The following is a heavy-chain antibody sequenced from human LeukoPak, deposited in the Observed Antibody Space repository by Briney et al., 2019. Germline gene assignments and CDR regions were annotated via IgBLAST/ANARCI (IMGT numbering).Heavy chain of an antibody. CDR3: ASYSNIPGLFFDY. D-gene: IGHD4-11*01. J-gene: IGHJ4*02. V-gene: IGHV4-39*01. CDR2: IYNRVNT. Sequence: PSETLSLTCTVSGGSVSSSDYYWAWIRQPPGKGLEWIGSIYNRVNTYYNPSLKSRVTISVDTSKNQFSLKLNFVTAADTAVYSCASYSNIPGLFFDYWGQGTLVTVSS. CDR1: GGSVSSSDYY.